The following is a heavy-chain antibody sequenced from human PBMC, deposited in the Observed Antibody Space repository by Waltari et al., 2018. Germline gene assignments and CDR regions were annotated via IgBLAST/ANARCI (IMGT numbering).Heavy chain of an antibody. CDR3: ARGRLRRVSGPRRGMDV. D-gene: IGHD4-17*01. CDR1: GGSFSGYY. CDR2: INHSGST. V-gene: IGHV4-34*01. J-gene: IGHJ6*02. Sequence: QVQLQQWGAGLLKPSETLSLTCAVYGGSFSGYYWSWIRQPPGDGLEWIGEINHSGSTNYNPSLKSRVTISVDTSKNQFSLKLSSVTAADTAVYYCARGRLRRVSGPRRGMDVWGQGITVTVSS.